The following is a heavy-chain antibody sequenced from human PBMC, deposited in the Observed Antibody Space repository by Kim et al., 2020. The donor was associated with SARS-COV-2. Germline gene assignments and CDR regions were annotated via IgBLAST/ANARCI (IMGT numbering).Heavy chain of an antibody. CDR1: GGSISSSSYY. CDR2: IYYSGST. D-gene: IGHD2-15*01. J-gene: IGHJ5*02. V-gene: IGHV4-39*01. Sequence: SETLSLTCTVSGGSISSSSYYWGWIRQPPGKGLEWIGSIYYSGSTYYNPSLKSRVTISVDTSKNQFSLKLSSVTAADTAVYYCARLVGPKLQVWFDPWGQGTLVTVSS. CDR3: ARLVGPKLQVWFDP.